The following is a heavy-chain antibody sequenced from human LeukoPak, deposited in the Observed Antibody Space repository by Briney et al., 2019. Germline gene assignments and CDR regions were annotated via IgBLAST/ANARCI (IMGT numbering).Heavy chain of an antibody. D-gene: IGHD2-2*02. CDR1: GFTFSSYA. CDR3: ARDPDSLYCSSTSCYTPQIDY. CDR2: ISYDGSNK. Sequence: GGSLRLSCAASGFTFSSYAMHWVRQAPGKGLEWVAVISYDGSNKYYADSVKGRFTISRDNSKNTLYLQMNSLRAEDTAVYYCARDPDSLYCSSTSCYTPQIDYWGQGTLVTVSS. J-gene: IGHJ4*02. V-gene: IGHV3-30-3*01.